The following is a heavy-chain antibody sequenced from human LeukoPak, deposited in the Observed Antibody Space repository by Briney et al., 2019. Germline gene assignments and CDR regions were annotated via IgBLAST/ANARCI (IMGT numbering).Heavy chain of an antibody. CDR2: INHSGST. CDR1: GGSFSGYY. J-gene: IGHJ5*02. Sequence: SETLSLTCAVYGGSFSGYYWSWIRQPPGKGLEWIGEINHSGSTNYNPSLKSRVTISVDTSKNQFSLKLSSVTAADTAVYYCARGLRFPRFLTLRNWFDPWGRGTLVTVSS. D-gene: IGHD3-9*01. V-gene: IGHV4-34*01. CDR3: ARGLRFPRFLTLRNWFDP.